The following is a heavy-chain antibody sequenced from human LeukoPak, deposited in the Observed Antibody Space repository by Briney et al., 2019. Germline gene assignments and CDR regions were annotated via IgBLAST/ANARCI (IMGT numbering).Heavy chain of an antibody. D-gene: IGHD3-10*01. CDR3: ARGPMVRGVYYFDP. CDR2: IYYSGST. J-gene: IGHJ5*02. Sequence: AQTLSLTCTVSGGSISSGGYYWSWIRQHPGKGLEWIGYIYYSGSTYYNPSLKSRVTISVDTSKNQFSLKLSSVTAADTAVYYCARGPMVRGVYYFDPWGQGTLVTVSS. CDR1: GGSISSGGYY. V-gene: IGHV4-31*03.